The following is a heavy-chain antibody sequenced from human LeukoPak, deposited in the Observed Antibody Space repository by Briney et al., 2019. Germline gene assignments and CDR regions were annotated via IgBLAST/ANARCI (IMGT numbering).Heavy chain of an antibody. Sequence: SETLSLTCTVSGGSISSYYWSWIRQPAGKGLGWIGRIYTSGSTNYNPSLKSRVTMSVDTSKNQFSLKLSSVTAADTAVYYCAREPDRFDYWGQGTLVTVSS. CDR3: AREPDRFDY. CDR2: IYTSGST. CDR1: GGSISSYY. V-gene: IGHV4-4*07. J-gene: IGHJ4*02.